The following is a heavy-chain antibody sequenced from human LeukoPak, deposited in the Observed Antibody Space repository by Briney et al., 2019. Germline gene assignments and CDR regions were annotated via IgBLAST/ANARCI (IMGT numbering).Heavy chain of an antibody. CDR1: GYTLTAYY. V-gene: IGHV1-46*01. CDR3: ARGGGAIFGVPSGY. D-gene: IGHD3-3*01. CDR2: INPSGGST. J-gene: IGHJ4*02. Sequence: ASVKVSCTASGYTLTAYYIHWVRQAPGQGLEWMGIINPSGGSTSYTQKFQGRVTMTRDTSTSTIYMELSILKSEDTALYYCARGGGAIFGVPSGYWGQGTLVTVSS.